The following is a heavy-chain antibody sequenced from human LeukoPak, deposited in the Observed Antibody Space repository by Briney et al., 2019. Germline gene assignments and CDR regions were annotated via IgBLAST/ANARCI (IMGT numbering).Heavy chain of an antibody. V-gene: IGHV7-4-1*02. Sequence: GASVKVSCKASGYTFTSYAMNWVRQAPGQGLEWMGWINTNTGNPTYAQGFTGRFVFSLDTSVSTAYLQISSLKAEDTAVYYCVSPLSGGLVDTGPFGYWGQGTLVTVSS. CDR3: VSPLSGGLVDTGPFGY. CDR1: GYTFTSYA. D-gene: IGHD5-18*01. J-gene: IGHJ4*02. CDR2: INTNTGNP.